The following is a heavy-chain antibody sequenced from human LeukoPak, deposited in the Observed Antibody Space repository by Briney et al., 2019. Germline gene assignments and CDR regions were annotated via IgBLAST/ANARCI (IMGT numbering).Heavy chain of an antibody. V-gene: IGHV4-30-2*01. CDR3: ARAEPGPGAFDI. Sequence: SETLSLTCAVPGGSISSGGYSWSWIRHPPRNGLEWIGYIYHSGSTYYNPSLKSRVTISVDRSKNQFSLKLSSVTAADTAVYYCARAEPGPGAFDIWGQRTMVTLSS. D-gene: IGHD1-26*01. CDR2: IYHSGST. J-gene: IGHJ3*02. CDR1: GGSISSGGYS.